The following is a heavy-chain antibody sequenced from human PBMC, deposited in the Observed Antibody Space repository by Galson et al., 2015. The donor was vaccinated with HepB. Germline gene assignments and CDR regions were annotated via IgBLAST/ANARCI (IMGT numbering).Heavy chain of an antibody. V-gene: IGHV2-26*01. Sequence: ALVKPTQTLTLTCTVSGFSFSNARMGVSWIRQPPGKALEWLAHIFSNDEKSYSTSLKSRLTISKDTSKSQVVLTMTNMDPVDTATYYCARDVLGATNAFDIWGQGTMVTVSS. CDR1: GFSFSNARMG. D-gene: IGHD1-26*01. CDR2: IFSNDEK. J-gene: IGHJ3*02. CDR3: ARDVLGATNAFDI.